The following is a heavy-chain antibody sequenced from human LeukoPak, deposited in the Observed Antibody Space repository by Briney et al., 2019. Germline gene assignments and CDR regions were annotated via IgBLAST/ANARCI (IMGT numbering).Heavy chain of an antibody. CDR2: ISAYNGNT. J-gene: IGHJ4*02. Sequence: ASVKVSCKASGYTFTSYGISWVRQAPGQGLEWMGWISAYNGNTNYAQKLQGRVTMTTGTSTSTAYMELRSLRSDDTAVYYCARDGGGAMIVVVDPTHIDYWGQGTLVTVSS. D-gene: IGHD3-22*01. V-gene: IGHV1-18*01. CDR1: GYTFTSYG. CDR3: ARDGGGAMIVVVDPTHIDY.